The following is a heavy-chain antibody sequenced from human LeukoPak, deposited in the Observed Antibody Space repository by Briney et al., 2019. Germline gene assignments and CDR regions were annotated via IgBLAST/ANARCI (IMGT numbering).Heavy chain of an antibody. D-gene: IGHD3-22*01. Sequence: GASVKVSCKASGYTFTSYYMHWVRQAPGQGLEWMGIINPSGGSTSYAQKFQGRVTMTRDMSTSTVYMELSSLRAEDTAVYYCASRGYYDSSGYYWDDFDIWGQGTMVTVSS. CDR3: ASRGYYDSSGYYWDDFDI. CDR1: GYTFTSYY. J-gene: IGHJ3*02. V-gene: IGHV1-46*01. CDR2: INPSGGST.